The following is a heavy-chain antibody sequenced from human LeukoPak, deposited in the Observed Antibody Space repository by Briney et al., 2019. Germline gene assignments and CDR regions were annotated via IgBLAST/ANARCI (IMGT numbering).Heavy chain of an antibody. Sequence: ASVTVSCKASGYTFTSYGISWVRQAPGQGLEWMGWISAYNGNTNYAQKLQGRVTMTTDTSTSTAYMELRSLRSDDTAVYYCARNGYGPSPYDFDYWGQGTMVTVSS. CDR3: ARNGYGPSPYDFDY. J-gene: IGHJ4*02. V-gene: IGHV1-18*01. CDR1: GYTFTSYG. D-gene: IGHD5-18*01. CDR2: ISAYNGNT.